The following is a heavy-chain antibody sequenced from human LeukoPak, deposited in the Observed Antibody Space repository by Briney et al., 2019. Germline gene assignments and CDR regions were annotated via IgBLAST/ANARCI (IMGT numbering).Heavy chain of an antibody. J-gene: IGHJ4*02. V-gene: IGHV4-39*01. CDR1: GGSISSSSYY. CDR3: ARNRPSTIFGVVTPSNFDY. CDR2: IYYSGST. D-gene: IGHD3-3*01. Sequence: RTSETLSLTCTVSGGSISSSSYYWGWIRQPPGKGLEWIGSIYYSGSTYYNPSLKSRVTISVDTSKNQFSLKLSSVTAADTAVYYCARNRPSTIFGVVTPSNFDYWGQGTLVTVSS.